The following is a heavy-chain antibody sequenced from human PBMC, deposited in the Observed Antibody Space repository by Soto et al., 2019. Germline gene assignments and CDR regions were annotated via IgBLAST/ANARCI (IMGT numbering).Heavy chain of an antibody. CDR3: AREAPLRDDFWSGYYAPFNYYYYMDV. CDR2: INPNSGGT. V-gene: IGHV1-2*04. CDR1: GYTFTGYY. J-gene: IGHJ6*03. Sequence: ASMKVSCKASGYTFTGYYIHWGRKAPGQRLEWMGWINPNSGGTNYAQKFQGWVTMTRDTSISTAYMELSRLRSDDTAVYYCAREAPLRDDFWSGYYAPFNYYYYMDVWGKGTTVTVSS. D-gene: IGHD3-3*01.